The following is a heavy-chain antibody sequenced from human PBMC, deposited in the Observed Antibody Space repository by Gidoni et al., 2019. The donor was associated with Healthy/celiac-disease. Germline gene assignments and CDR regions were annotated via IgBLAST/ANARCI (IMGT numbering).Heavy chain of an antibody. J-gene: IGHJ3*02. D-gene: IGHD3-16*01. CDR3: ARDLGGSGPQNDAFDI. Sequence: QVQLQESGPGLVKPSETLSLPCTVSGGSLSSYYWSWIRQPAGKGLEWIGRIYTSGSTNYNPSLKSRVTMSVDTSKNQFSLKLSSVTAADTAVYYCARDLGGSGPQNDAFDIWGQGTMVTVSS. V-gene: IGHV4-4*07. CDR2: IYTSGST. CDR1: GGSLSSYY.